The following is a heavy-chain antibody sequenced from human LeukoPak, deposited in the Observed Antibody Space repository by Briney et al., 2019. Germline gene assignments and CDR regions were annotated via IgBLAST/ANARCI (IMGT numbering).Heavy chain of an antibody. CDR2: INPNSGGT. V-gene: IGHV1-2*02. J-gene: IGHJ4*02. D-gene: IGHD6-19*01. CDR3: ARSPEWLVPYYFDY. Sequence: ASVKVSCKASGYTFTGYYMHWVRQAPGQGLEWMGWINPNSGGTNYAQTFQGRVTMTRDTSISTAYMELSRLRSDDTAVYYCARSPEWLVPYYFDYWGQGTLVTVSS. CDR1: GYTFTGYY.